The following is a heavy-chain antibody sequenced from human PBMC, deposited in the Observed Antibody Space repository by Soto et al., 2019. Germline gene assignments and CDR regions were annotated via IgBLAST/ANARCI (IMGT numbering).Heavy chain of an antibody. J-gene: IGHJ4*02. Sequence: GGSLRLSCAASGFTFSSYGMHWVRQAPGKGLEWVAVISYDGSNKYYADSVKGRFTISRDNSKNTLYLQMNSLRAEDTAVYYCAKDLSVDTAMVFLDWGQGTLVTVSS. D-gene: IGHD5-18*01. V-gene: IGHV3-30*18. CDR2: ISYDGSNK. CDR1: GFTFSSYG. CDR3: AKDLSVDTAMVFLD.